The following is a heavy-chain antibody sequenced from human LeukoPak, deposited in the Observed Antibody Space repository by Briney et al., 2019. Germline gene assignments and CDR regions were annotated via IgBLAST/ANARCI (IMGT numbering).Heavy chain of an antibody. CDR1: GFAFRTYE. CDR2: ISSSGSTI. J-gene: IGHJ6*02. Sequence: GGSLRLSCAASGFAFRTYEMNWVRQAPGKGLEWVSYISSSGSTIYYADSVKGRFTIFRDNAKNSLYLQMNSLRAEDTAVYYCAREYYDFWSGSYYGMDVWGQGTTVTVSS. V-gene: IGHV3-48*03. CDR3: AREYYDFWSGSYYGMDV. D-gene: IGHD3-3*01.